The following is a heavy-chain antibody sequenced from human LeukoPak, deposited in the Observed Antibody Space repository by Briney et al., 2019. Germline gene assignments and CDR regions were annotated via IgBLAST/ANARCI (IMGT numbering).Heavy chain of an antibody. D-gene: IGHD7-27*01. CDR2: IWYDGSNK. CDR3: AKDLLSGELGN. CDR1: GFTFSSYG. J-gene: IGHJ3*01. Sequence: GGSLRLSCAAYGFTFSSYGMHWVRQAPGKGLEWVAVIWYDGSNKYYADSVKGRFTISRDNSKNTLYLQMNSLRAEDTAVYYCAKDLLSGELGNWGQGTMVTVSS. V-gene: IGHV3-33*06.